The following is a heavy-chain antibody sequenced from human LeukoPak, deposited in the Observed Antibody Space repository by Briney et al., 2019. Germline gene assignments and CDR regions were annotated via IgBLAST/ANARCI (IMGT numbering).Heavy chain of an antibody. J-gene: IGHJ4*02. D-gene: IGHD5-18*01. CDR1: GLTFSSYA. Sequence: GGSLRLSCAASGLTFSSYAMSWVRQAPGKGLEWVSGISGSGGSTYYADSVKGRFTISRDNSKNTLYLQMNSLRAEDTAEYYCAARIQLWLRDYWGQGILVTVSS. CDR2: ISGSGGST. V-gene: IGHV3-23*01. CDR3: AARIQLWLRDY.